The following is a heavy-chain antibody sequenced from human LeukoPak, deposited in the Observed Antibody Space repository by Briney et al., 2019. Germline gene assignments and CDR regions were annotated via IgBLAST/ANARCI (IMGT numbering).Heavy chain of an antibody. Sequence: ASVKVSCKASGGTFSSYAISWVRQAPGQGLEWMGGIIPIFGTANYAQKFQGRVTITADKSTSTAYMELSSLRSEDTAVYYCARADPIAAAGTGNYWGQGTLVTVSS. CDR3: ARADPIAAAGTGNY. D-gene: IGHD6-13*01. V-gene: IGHV1-69*06. CDR2: IIPIFGTA. CDR1: GGTFSSYA. J-gene: IGHJ4*02.